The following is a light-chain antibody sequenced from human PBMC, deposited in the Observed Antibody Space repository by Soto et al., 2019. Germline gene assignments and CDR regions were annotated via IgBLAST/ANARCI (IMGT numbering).Light chain of an antibody. Sequence: DIQMTQSPSTLSASVGDRVTITCRASQSISRWLAWHQQKPGKAPRLLIYYAPNLQRGVPSRFSGSGSGTEFTLTITTLQPEDFATYYCQQYSDYSGMFGQGTKVEIK. CDR3: QQYSDYSGM. CDR1: QSISRW. V-gene: IGKV1-5*01. CDR2: YAP. J-gene: IGKJ1*01.